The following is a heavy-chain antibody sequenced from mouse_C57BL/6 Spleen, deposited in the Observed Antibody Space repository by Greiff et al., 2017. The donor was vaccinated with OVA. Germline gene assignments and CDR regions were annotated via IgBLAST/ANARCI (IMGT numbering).Heavy chain of an antibody. V-gene: IGHV1-82*01. Sequence: QVQLKQSGPELVKPGASVKISCTASGYAFSSSWMNWVQQRPGKGLEWIGRIYPGDGDTNYNGKFKGKVTLTADKSSSTAYMQLSSLTSEDSAVYFCASLYGYDEYYAMDYWGQGTSVTVSS. CDR3: ASLYGYDEYYAMDY. CDR1: GYAFSSSW. CDR2: IYPGDGDT. J-gene: IGHJ4*01. D-gene: IGHD2-2*01.